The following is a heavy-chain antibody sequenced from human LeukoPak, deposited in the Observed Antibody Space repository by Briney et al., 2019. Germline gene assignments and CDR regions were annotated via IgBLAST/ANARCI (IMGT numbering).Heavy chain of an antibody. CDR2: FDPEDGET. J-gene: IGHJ4*02. CDR3: ARGHDY. Sequence: ASVKVSCKVSGYTLTELSMHWVRQAPGKGLEWMGGFDPEDGETIYAQKFQGRVTMTRDMSTSTVYMELSSLRSEDTAVYYCARGHDYWGQGTLVTVSS. CDR1: GYTLTELS. V-gene: IGHV1-24*01.